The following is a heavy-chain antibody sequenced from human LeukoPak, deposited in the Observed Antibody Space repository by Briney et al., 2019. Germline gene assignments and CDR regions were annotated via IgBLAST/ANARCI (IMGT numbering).Heavy chain of an antibody. V-gene: IGHV4-38-2*02. Sequence: SETLSLTCTVSGYSISSIYYWGWIRQPPGKGLEWIGSISHSGPSAYNPSLKSRVTMSLDTSRSQFSLKLSSVTAADTAVYYCVRSYASSGLAHWGQGTLVTVSS. CDR1: GYSISSIYY. CDR3: VRSYASSGLAH. D-gene: IGHD3-16*01. CDR2: ISHSGPS. J-gene: IGHJ4*02.